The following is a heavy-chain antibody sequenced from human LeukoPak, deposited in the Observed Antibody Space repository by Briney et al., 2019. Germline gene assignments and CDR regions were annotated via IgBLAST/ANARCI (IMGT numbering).Heavy chain of an antibody. V-gene: IGHV5-51*01. CDR3: ARFTGMQLWSSYFDY. CDR1: GYSFTTYW. CDR2: IYPGDSDT. J-gene: IGHJ4*02. Sequence: GESLKISCKGSGYSFTTYWIAWVRQMPGKGLEWMGIIYPGDSDTRYSPSFQGQVTISADKSINTAYLQWSSLKASDTAMYYCARFTGMQLWSSYFDYWGQGTLVPVSS. D-gene: IGHD5-18*01.